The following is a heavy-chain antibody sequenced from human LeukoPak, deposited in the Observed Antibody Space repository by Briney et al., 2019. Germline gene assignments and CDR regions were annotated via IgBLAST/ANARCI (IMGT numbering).Heavy chain of an antibody. V-gene: IGHV4-59*01. CDR3: ARDITIILY. Sequence: SETLSLSCTVSGGSISNYYWSWIRQPPGKGLEWIGYIYYSGSTNYNPSLKSRVTISVDTSKNQFSLKLSSVTAADTAVYYCARDITIILYWGQVTLVTVSS. D-gene: IGHD3-22*01. CDR2: IYYSGST. CDR1: GGSISNYY. J-gene: IGHJ4*02.